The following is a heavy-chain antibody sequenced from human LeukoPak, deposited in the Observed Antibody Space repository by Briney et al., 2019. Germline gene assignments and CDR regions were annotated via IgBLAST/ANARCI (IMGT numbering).Heavy chain of an antibody. Sequence: GGSLRLSCAASGFTLSPFWMHWVRQAPGKGLLWVSGIYGSGDDRKYADSVKGRFTISGDNAKNTLNLHMDSLRVEDTAVYYCVREVNASQDWGQGTVVTVSS. J-gene: IGHJ1*01. V-gene: IGHV3-74*01. CDR3: VREVNASQD. D-gene: IGHD1-1*01. CDR1: GFTLSPFW. CDR2: IYGSGDDR.